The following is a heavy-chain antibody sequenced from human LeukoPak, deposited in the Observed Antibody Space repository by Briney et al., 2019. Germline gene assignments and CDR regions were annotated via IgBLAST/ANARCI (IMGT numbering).Heavy chain of an antibody. CDR1: GFTFSSYA. D-gene: IGHD3-22*01. Sequence: GSLRLSCAASGFTFSSYAMHWVRQAPGKGLEWVAVISYDGSNKYYADSVKGRFTISRDNSKNTLYLQMNSLRAEDTAVYYCARDYYDSSGYRGDYFDYWGQGTLVTVSS. V-gene: IGHV3-30-3*01. J-gene: IGHJ4*02. CDR3: ARDYYDSSGYRGDYFDY. CDR2: ISYDGSNK.